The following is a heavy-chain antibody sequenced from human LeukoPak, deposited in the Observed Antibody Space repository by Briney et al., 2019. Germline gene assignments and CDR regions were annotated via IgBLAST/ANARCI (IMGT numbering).Heavy chain of an antibody. CDR3: ARGSYNSSWGIDY. Sequence: GGSLRLSCAASGFTFSSYDMHWVRQAPGKGLEWVSAIGTAGDTFYPGSVKGRFTISRENAKNSLYLQMNSLRAGDTAVYYCARGSYNSSWGIDYWGQGTLVTVSS. CDR2: IGTAGDT. CDR1: GFTFSSYD. J-gene: IGHJ4*02. V-gene: IGHV3-13*04. D-gene: IGHD6-13*01.